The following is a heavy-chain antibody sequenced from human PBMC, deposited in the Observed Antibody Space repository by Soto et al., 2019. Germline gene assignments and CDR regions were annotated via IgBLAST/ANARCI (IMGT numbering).Heavy chain of an antibody. D-gene: IGHD3-10*01. CDR1: GGTFSGYY. Sequence: QVQLQQWGAELLKPSETLSLTCAVYGGTFSGYYWSWIRQHPGKGLEWLGEMNHSGSTNYKPSLKSRVSISVDTPKYQCSLKLSSVTAADMAVYDCARGPRNYDSGAFDYWGQGTLVTVSS. V-gene: IGHV4-34*01. J-gene: IGHJ4*02. CDR3: ARGPRNYDSGAFDY. CDR2: MNHSGST.